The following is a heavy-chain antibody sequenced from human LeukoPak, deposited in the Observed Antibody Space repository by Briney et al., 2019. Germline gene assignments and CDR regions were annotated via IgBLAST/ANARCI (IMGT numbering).Heavy chain of an antibody. Sequence: SVKVSCKASGGTFSSYAISWVRQAPGQGVEWMGGIIPIFGTANYAQKFQGRVTITTDESTSTAYMELSSLRSEDTAVYYCARAVHDDLNYYYYMDVWGKGTTVTVSS. CDR3: ARAVHDDLNYYYYMDV. CDR2: IIPIFGTA. V-gene: IGHV1-69*05. J-gene: IGHJ6*03. CDR1: GGTFSSYA. D-gene: IGHD3-3*01.